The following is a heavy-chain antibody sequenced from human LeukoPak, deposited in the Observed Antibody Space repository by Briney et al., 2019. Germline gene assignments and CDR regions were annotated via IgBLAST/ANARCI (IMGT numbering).Heavy chain of an antibody. CDR1: GGSISSGGYY. D-gene: IGHD2-21*02. V-gene: IGHV4-31*03. CDR2: IYYSGST. CDR3: ARDHDCGGDCWYFQH. J-gene: IGHJ1*01. Sequence: PSQTLSLTCTVSGGSISSGGYYWSWIRQHPGKGLEWIGYIYYSGSTYYNPSLKSRVTIPVDTSKNQFSLKLSSVTAADTAVYYCARDHDCGGDCWYFQHWGQGTLVTVSS.